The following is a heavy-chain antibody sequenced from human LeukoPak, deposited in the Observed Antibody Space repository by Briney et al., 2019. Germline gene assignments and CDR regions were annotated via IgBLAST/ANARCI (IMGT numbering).Heavy chain of an antibody. J-gene: IGHJ6*02. CDR3: ARGRELLWFGELSFTHFGMDV. V-gene: IGHV4-59*01. CDR1: GGSISSYY. D-gene: IGHD3-10*01. Sequence: PSETLSLTCTVSGGSISSYYWSWIRQPPGKGLEWIGYIYYSGSTNYNPSLKSRVTISVDTSKNQFSLKLSSVTAADTAVYYCARGRELLWFGELSFTHFGMDVWGQGTTVTVSS. CDR2: IYYSGST.